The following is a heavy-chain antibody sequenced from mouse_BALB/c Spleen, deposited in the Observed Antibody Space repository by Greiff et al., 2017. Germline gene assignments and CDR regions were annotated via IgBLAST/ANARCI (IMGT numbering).Heavy chain of an antibody. D-gene: IGHD1-1*01. CDR3: AREGITTVVATRYFDV. Sequence: EVQGVESGGGLVKPGGSLKLSCAASGFTFSDYYMYWVRQTPEKRLEWVATISDGGSYTYYPDSVKGRFTISRDNAKNNLYLQMSSLKSEDTAMYYCAREGITTVVATRYFDVWGAGTRSPSPQ. J-gene: IGHJ1*01. CDR2: ISDGGSYT. V-gene: IGHV5-4*02. CDR1: GFTFSDYY.